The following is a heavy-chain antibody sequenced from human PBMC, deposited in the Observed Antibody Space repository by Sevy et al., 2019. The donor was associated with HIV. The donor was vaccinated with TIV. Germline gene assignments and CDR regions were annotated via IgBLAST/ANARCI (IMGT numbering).Heavy chain of an antibody. CDR2: IRSKGNSYAT. Sequence: GGSLRLSCAASGFTFSGSAMQWVRQASGKGLEWVGRIRSKGNSYATANAASVKGRLTISIDESKNTLYLQMNSLKTEDTAVYYCTRGGSRDSSSWYDYFDYWGQGTLVTVSS. V-gene: IGHV3-73*01. CDR1: GFTFSGSA. CDR3: TRGGSRDSSSWYDYFDY. D-gene: IGHD6-13*01. J-gene: IGHJ4*02.